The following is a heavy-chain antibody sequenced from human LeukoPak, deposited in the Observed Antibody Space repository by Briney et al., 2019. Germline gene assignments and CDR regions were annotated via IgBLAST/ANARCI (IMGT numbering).Heavy chain of an antibody. Sequence: GGSLRLSCAASGFSFSDYYMIWLRQAPGKVLEGGSYISGTGSTIYYADSVKGRFTISRDNAKNSLYLQMNSLRAQDTAVYYCAKGRFVYYYDSSGPPDDYWGQGTLVTVSS. CDR3: AKGRFVYYYDSSGPPDDY. CDR1: GFSFSDYY. CDR2: ISGTGSTI. V-gene: IGHV3-11*04. J-gene: IGHJ4*02. D-gene: IGHD3-22*01.